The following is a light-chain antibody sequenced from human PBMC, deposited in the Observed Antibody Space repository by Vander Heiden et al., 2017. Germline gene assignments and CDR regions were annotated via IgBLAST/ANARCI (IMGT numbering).Light chain of an antibody. CDR1: QGITSY. Sequence: DIQLNQSPSFLSASVGDRVTITCRASQGITSYLAWYQQRPGKAPKLLIFGASTLQSGVPSRFSGSGSGTEFTLTISSLQPEDFATYYCQQLNGYPFTFGPGTKVDI. J-gene: IGKJ3*01. CDR3: QQLNGYPFT. V-gene: IGKV1-9*01. CDR2: GAS.